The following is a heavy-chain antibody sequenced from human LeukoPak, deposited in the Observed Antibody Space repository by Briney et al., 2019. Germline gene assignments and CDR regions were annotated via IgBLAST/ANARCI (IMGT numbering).Heavy chain of an antibody. Sequence: GGSLRLSCAASGFTFSSFAMSWVRQAPGKGLEWVSAVTGSGGSTYYADSVKGRFTISRDNPKNTLYLQMNSLRAEDTAVYYCAKDKTAMLIDIWGQGTMVTVSS. CDR3: AKDKTAMLIDI. CDR1: GFTFSSFA. V-gene: IGHV3-23*01. D-gene: IGHD2-21*02. J-gene: IGHJ3*02. CDR2: VTGSGGST.